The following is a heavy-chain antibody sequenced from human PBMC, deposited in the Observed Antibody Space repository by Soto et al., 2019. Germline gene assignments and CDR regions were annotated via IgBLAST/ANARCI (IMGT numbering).Heavy chain of an antibody. Sequence: ASVKVSCKTSGYTFTNYGISWVRQAPGQGLEWMGWISTYKGNTNYAQKLQGRVTMTTDTSTSTAYMELRSLRSDDTAVYYCARDVGYGLIDYWGQGTLVTVSS. CDR2: ISTYKGNT. V-gene: IGHV1-18*01. J-gene: IGHJ4*02. D-gene: IGHD5-18*01. CDR3: ARDVGYGLIDY. CDR1: GYTFTNYG.